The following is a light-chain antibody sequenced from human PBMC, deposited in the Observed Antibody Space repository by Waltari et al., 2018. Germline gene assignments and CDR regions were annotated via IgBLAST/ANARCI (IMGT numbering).Light chain of an antibody. CDR3: CSYAGSNWV. CDR2: EGS. Sequence: QSALTQPASVSGSPGQSITISCTGPSSDVGSYNLVSWYQQHPGKAPKPMIYEGSKRPSGVSNRFSGSKSGNTASLTISGLQAEDEADYYCCSYAGSNWVFGGGTKLTVL. CDR1: SSDVGSYNL. J-gene: IGLJ3*02. V-gene: IGLV2-23*01.